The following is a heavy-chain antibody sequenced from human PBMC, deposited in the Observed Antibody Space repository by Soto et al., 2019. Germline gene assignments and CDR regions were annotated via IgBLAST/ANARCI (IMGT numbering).Heavy chain of an antibody. D-gene: IGHD3-10*01. J-gene: IGHJ1*01. CDR3: ARGVIAKAAGKYFQH. CDR2: IIPIFGTA. Sequence: QVQLVQSGAEVKKPGSSVKVSCTASGGTFSSYAISWVRQAPGQGLEWMGGIIPIFGTANYAQKFQGRVTITADESTSTASVERSRRRAEDTAGNDSARGVIAKAAGKYFQHWGQGPLVNVSS. V-gene: IGHV1-69*12. CDR1: GGTFSSYA.